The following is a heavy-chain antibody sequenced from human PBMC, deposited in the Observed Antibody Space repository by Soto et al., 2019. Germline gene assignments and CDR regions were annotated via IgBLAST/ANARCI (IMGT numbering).Heavy chain of an antibody. V-gene: IGHV3-48*02. D-gene: IGHD4-17*01. J-gene: IGHJ4*02. Sequence: PGGSLRLSCAASGFPFSSYSMNWVRQAPGKGLEWVSYISSSSSTIYYADSVKGRFTISRDNAKNSLYLQMNSLRDEDAAVYYRARDDYGGNSGRYYFDYWGQGTLVTVS. CDR3: ARDDYGGNSGRYYFDY. CDR1: GFPFSSYS. CDR2: ISSSSSTI.